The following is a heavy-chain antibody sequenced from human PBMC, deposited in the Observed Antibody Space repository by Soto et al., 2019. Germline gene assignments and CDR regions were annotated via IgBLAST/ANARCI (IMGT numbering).Heavy chain of an antibody. Sequence: GESLKISCQTSGFRFTSYWVAWLRQMPGKGLEWIGIIYPDDSDTRYNPSFEGQVTISADVSSNTSYLQWSSLRASDSATYYCAKHPKYCSGFRYFEYWGPATRVTVFS. CDR3: AKHPKYCSGFRYFEY. CDR2: IYPDDSDT. J-gene: IGHJ4*02. D-gene: IGHD6-19*01. V-gene: IGHV5-51*01. CDR1: GFRFTSYW.